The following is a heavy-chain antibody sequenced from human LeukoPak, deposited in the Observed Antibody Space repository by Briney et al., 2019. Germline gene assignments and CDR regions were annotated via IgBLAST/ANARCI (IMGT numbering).Heavy chain of an antibody. CDR3: VYPIGVVVITGN. V-gene: IGHV3-23*01. J-gene: IGHJ4*02. Sequence: PGGSLRLSCAASGFTFSSYAMSWVRQAPGKGLEWVSAISGSGGNTYYADSVKGRFTISRDNSKNTLYLQMNSLRAEDTAVYYCVYPIGVVVITGNWGQGTLVTVSS. CDR2: ISGSGGNT. D-gene: IGHD3-22*01. CDR1: GFTFSSYA.